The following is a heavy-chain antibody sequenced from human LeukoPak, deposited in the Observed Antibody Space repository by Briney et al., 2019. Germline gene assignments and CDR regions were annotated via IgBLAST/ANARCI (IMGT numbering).Heavy chain of an antibody. J-gene: IGHJ6*03. CDR2: INPNSGGT. V-gene: IGHV1-2*02. CDR3: ARAPYSHYYYYYMDV. Sequence: ASVKVSCKASGYTFTGYYMHWVRQAPGQGLEWMGWINPNSGGTDYAQRFQGRVTMTRDTSISTAYMDLSRLRSDDTAVYYCARAPYSHYYYYYMDVWGKGTTVTVSS. CDR1: GYTFTGYY. D-gene: IGHD6-13*01.